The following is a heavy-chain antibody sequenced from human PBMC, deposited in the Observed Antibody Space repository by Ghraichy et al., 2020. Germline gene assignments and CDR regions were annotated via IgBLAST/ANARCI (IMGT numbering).Heavy chain of an antibody. CDR2: ISYDGSNK. J-gene: IGHJ4*02. Sequence: GGSLRLSCAASGFTFSSYAMHWVRQAPGKGLEWVAVISYDGSNKYYADSVKGRFTISRDNSKNTLYLQMNSLRAEDPAVYYCAREGYCGGDCPLDYWGQGTLVTDSA. V-gene: IGHV3-30*04. D-gene: IGHD2-21*01. CDR1: GFTFSSYA. CDR3: AREGYCGGDCPLDY.